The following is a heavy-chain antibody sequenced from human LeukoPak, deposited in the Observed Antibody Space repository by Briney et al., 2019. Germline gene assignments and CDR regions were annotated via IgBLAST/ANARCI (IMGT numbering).Heavy chain of an antibody. V-gene: IGHV3-11*01. CDR1: GFTFSDYY. Sequence: GESLRLSCAASGFTFSDYYMSWIRQAPGKGLEWVSYISSSGSTIYYADSVKGRFTISRDNAKNSLYLQMNSLRAEDTAVYYCARDNGYCSSTSCYNNWFDPWGPGNPGHRLL. CDR3: ARDNGYCSSTSCYNNWFDP. J-gene: IGHJ5*02. D-gene: IGHD2-2*01. CDR2: ISSSGSTI.